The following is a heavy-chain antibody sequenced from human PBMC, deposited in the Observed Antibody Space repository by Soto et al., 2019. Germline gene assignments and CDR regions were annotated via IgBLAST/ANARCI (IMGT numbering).Heavy chain of an antibody. CDR2: IYYTGST. D-gene: IGHD3-3*01. Sequence: QVQLQESGPGLVKPSETLSLTCIVSGGSINNYYWSWIRQSPGKGLEWMGDIYYTGSTNYNPSLERRVTISVDTSQSQCSLKLTSVPAADAGMYYCARAHRAIFGILTAGFDSWGQGNLVAVSS. CDR3: ARAHRAIFGILTAGFDS. CDR1: GGSINNYY. J-gene: IGHJ5*01. V-gene: IGHV4-59*01.